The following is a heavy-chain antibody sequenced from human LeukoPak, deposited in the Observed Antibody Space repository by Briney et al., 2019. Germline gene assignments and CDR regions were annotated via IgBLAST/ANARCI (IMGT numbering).Heavy chain of an antibody. Sequence: PSETLSLTCTVSGGSISSYYWSWIRQPPGKGLEWIGEINHSGSTNYNPSLKSRVTISVDTSKNQFSLKLSSVTAADTAVYYCARRPLRRKLIMGANAFDIWGQGTMVTVSS. V-gene: IGHV4-34*01. J-gene: IGHJ3*02. CDR2: INHSGST. CDR1: GGSISSYY. D-gene: IGHD1-26*01. CDR3: ARRPLRRKLIMGANAFDI.